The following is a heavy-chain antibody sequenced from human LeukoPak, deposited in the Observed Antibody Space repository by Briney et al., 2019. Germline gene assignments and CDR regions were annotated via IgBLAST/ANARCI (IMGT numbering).Heavy chain of an antibody. CDR2: IYTGGNT. CDR3: ARAFYDYVWGSYRYYLDY. CDR1: GFTVDSNY. Sequence: GGSLRLSCAASGFTVDSNYLSWVRQAPGKGLEWVSTIYTGGNTYYADSVKGRFTISRDNSKNTLYLQMNSLRAEDTAVYYCARAFYDYVWGSYRYYLDYWGQGTLVTVSS. V-gene: IGHV3-53*01. D-gene: IGHD3-16*02. J-gene: IGHJ4*02.